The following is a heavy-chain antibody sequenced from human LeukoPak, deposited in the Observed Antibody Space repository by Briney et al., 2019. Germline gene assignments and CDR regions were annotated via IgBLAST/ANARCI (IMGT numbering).Heavy chain of an antibody. Sequence: GGSLRLSCAASGFTFDDYAMHWVRHAPGKGLECVSLISWDGDRTYYSDSVKGRFTISRDNNKNSLYLQMNSLRTEDTALYYCATAPYDSIGIFDYWGQGTLVTVSS. CDR1: GFTFDDYA. CDR3: ATAPYDSIGIFDY. CDR2: ISWDGDRT. D-gene: IGHD3-22*01. V-gene: IGHV3-43D*03. J-gene: IGHJ4*02.